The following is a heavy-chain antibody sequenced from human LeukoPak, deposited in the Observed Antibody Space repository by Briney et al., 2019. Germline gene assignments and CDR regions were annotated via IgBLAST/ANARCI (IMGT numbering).Heavy chain of an antibody. D-gene: IGHD3-16*01. J-gene: IGHJ4*02. V-gene: IGHV4-31*03. Sequence: PSETLSLTCTVSGGSISSGGYYWSWIRQHPGKGLEWIGYIYYSGSTYYNPSLKSRVTISVDTSKNQFSLKLSSVTAADTAVYYCARAGGFFSPFGYWGQGTLVTVSA. CDR1: GGSISSGGYY. CDR2: IYYSGST. CDR3: ARAGGFFSPFGY.